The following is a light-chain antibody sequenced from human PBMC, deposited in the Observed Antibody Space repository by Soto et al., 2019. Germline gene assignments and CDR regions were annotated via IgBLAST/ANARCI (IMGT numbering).Light chain of an antibody. V-gene: IGLV1-44*01. Sequence: QAVVTQPPSASGTPGQRVIISCSGSSSNIGSKTVNWFQQLPGTAPRLLIHSNDQRPSGVPDRFSGSKSGTSASLAISGLRSADEADYYCAAWGDSLDGLYVFGTGTKLNVL. J-gene: IGLJ1*01. CDR2: SND. CDR1: SSNIGSKT. CDR3: AAWGDSLDGLYV.